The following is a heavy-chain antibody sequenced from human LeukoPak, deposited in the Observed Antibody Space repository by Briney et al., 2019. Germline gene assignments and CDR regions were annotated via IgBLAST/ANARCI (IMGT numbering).Heavy chain of an antibody. CDR2: IYYSGST. V-gene: IGHV4-39*07. CDR1: GGSISSSSYY. Sequence: SQTLSLTCTVSGGSISSSSYYWGWIRQPPGKGLEWIGSIYYSGSTYYNPSLKSRVTISVDTSKNQFSLKLSSVTAADTAVYYCASVKILYSSSWSGIYWFDPWGQGTLVTVSS. D-gene: IGHD6-13*01. J-gene: IGHJ5*02. CDR3: ASVKILYSSSWSGIYWFDP.